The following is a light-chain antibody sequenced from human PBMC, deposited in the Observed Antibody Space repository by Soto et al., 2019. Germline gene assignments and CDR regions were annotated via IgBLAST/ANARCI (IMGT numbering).Light chain of an antibody. CDR2: AAS. V-gene: IGKV1-12*01. J-gene: IGKJ1*01. Sequence: DIQMTQSPSSVSASVGDRVTISCRASQGITTWLAWYQQKPGRAPKLLIYAASTLQSGVPSRFSGSGSGTDFTLTISSLHPEDFATYYCQQATSFPRTFGQGTKVEIK. CDR3: QQATSFPRT. CDR1: QGITTW.